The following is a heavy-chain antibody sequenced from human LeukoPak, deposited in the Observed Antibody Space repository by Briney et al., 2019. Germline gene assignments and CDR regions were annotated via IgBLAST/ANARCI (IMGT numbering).Heavy chain of an antibody. Sequence: SETLSLTCTVSGGSISSYYWSWIRQPPGKGLEWIGYIYYSGSTYYNPSLKSRVTISVDTSKNQFSLKLSSVTAADTAVYYCARGAVTTFDWGQGTLVTVSS. CDR1: GGSISSYY. J-gene: IGHJ4*02. CDR2: IYYSGST. CDR3: ARGAVTTFD. V-gene: IGHV4-59*12. D-gene: IGHD4-17*01.